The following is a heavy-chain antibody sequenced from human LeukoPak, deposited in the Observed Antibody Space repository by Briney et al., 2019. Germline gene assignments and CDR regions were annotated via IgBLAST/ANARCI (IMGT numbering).Heavy chain of an antibody. CDR1: GGSISSYY. CDR3: ARDQGGNYFN. CDR2: IYYSGGT. Sequence: SETLSLTCTVSGGSISSYYWSWIRQPPGKGLEWIGYIYYSGGTNYNPSLKSRVTISVDTSKNQFSLKLSSVTAADTAVYYCARDQGGNYFNWGQGTLVTVSS. V-gene: IGHV4-59*01. D-gene: IGHD1-7*01. J-gene: IGHJ4*02.